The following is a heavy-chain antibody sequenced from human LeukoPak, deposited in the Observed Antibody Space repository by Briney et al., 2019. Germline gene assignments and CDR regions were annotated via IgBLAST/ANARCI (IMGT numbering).Heavy chain of an antibody. J-gene: IGHJ2*01. CDR3: ARAFRARYFDL. V-gene: IGHV4-39*01. Sequence: KTSETLSLTCTVSGGSITTSSYYWGWIRQPPGKGLEWIGIIYYSGSTYYNPSLKGRVTISVDTSKNQFSLKLSSVTAADTAVYYCARAFRARYFDLWGRGTLVTVSS. CDR1: GGSITTSSYY. CDR2: IYYSGST. D-gene: IGHD2/OR15-2a*01.